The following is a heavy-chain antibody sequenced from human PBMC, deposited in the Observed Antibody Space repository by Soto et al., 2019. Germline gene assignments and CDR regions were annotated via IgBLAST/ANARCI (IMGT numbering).Heavy chain of an antibody. CDR3: ARGLRLPWSGYYKGPPWFDP. D-gene: IGHD3-3*01. CDR2: INHSGST. J-gene: IGHJ5*02. V-gene: IGHV4-34*01. CDR1: GGSFSGYY. Sequence: SETLSLTCAVYGGSFSGYYWSWIRQPPGKGLEWIGEINHSGSTNYNPSLKSRVTISVDTSKNQFSLKLSSVTAADTAVYYCARGLRLPWSGYYKGPPWFDPWGQGTLVTVSS.